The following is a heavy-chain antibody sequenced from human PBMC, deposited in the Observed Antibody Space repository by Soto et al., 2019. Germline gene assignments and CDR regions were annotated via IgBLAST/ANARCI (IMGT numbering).Heavy chain of an antibody. J-gene: IGHJ4*02. D-gene: IGHD5-12*01. CDR1: GGSISSYY. CDR2: IYYSGST. Sequence: KPSETLSLTCTVSGGSISSYYLSWIRQPPGKGLEWIGYIYYSGSTNYNPSLKSRVTISVDTSKNQFSLKLSSVTAADTAVYYCARWGYNYLDYWGQGTLVTVYS. V-gene: IGHV4-59*01. CDR3: ARWGYNYLDY.